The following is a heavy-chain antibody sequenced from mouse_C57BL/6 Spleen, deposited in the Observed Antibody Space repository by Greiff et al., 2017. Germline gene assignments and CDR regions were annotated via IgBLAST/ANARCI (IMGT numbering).Heavy chain of an antibody. V-gene: IGHV1-64*01. CDR3: ARGGNYYGSSYFDV. Sequence: VQLQQSGAELVKPGASVKLSCKASGYTFTSDWMHWVKQRPGQGLEWIGMIHPNSGSTNYNEKFKSKATLTVDKSSSTDYMQLSRLTSEDSAVYYCARGGNYYGSSYFDVWGTGTTVTVSS. J-gene: IGHJ1*03. CDR2: IHPNSGST. CDR1: GYTFTSDW. D-gene: IGHD1-1*01.